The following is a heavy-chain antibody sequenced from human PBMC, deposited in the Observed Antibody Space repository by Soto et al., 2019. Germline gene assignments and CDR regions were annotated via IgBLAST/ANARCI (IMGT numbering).Heavy chain of an antibody. CDR1: GFSLTTDRVG. CDR2: IYWDDSK. J-gene: IGHJ4*02. CDR3: AHAYGGRSLY. D-gene: IGHD1-26*01. Sequence: QITLKESGPTLVKPTQTLTLTCTFSGFSLTTDRVGVGWIRQPPGEALEWLAVIYWDDSKTYRPSLESRLTITKDTSKNQVAPTMTNMDSLDTATYYCAHAYGGRSLYWGQGTPVTVSS. V-gene: IGHV2-5*02.